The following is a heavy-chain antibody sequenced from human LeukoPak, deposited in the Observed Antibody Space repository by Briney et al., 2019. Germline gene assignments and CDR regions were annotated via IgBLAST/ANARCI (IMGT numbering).Heavy chain of an antibody. CDR1: GFTFSNYG. CDR2: ISGSGGST. J-gene: IGHJ4*02. V-gene: IGHV3-23*01. CDR3: AKDDERFDY. D-gene: IGHD5-24*01. Sequence: LGGSLRLSCAASGFTFSNYGMSWVRQAPGKGLEWVSAISGSGGSTYYADSVKGRFTISRDNSKNTLYLQMNSLRAEDTAVYYCAKDDERFDYWGQGTLVTVSS.